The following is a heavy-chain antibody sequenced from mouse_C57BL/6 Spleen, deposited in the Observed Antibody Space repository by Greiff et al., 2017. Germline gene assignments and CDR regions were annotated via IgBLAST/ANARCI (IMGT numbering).Heavy chain of an antibody. J-gene: IGHJ3*01. D-gene: IGHD1-1*01. CDR1: GYTFTTYP. V-gene: IGHV1-47*01. CDR2: FHPYNDDT. Sequence: VQLVESGAELVKPGASVKMSCKASGYTFTTYPIEWMKQNHGKSLEWIGNFHPYNDDTKYNEKFKGKATLTVEKSSSTVYLELSRLTSDDSAVYYCARGNYYGSSPAWFAYWGKGTLVTVSA. CDR3: ARGNYYGSSPAWFAY.